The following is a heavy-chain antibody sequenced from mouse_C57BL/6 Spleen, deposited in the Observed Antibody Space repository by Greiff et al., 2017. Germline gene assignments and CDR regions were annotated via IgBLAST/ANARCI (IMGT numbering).Heavy chain of an antibody. CDR3: ARQGLHGDGLFAY. V-gene: IGHV1-55*01. D-gene: IGHD3-3*01. Sequence: QVQLQQPGAELVKPGASVKMSCKASGYTFTSYWITWVKQRPGQGLEWIGDIYPGSGSTNYNEKFKSKATLTVDTSSSTAYMQLSSLTSEDSAVYYCARQGLHGDGLFAYWGQGTLVTVSA. CDR2: IYPGSGST. CDR1: GYTFTSYW. J-gene: IGHJ3*01.